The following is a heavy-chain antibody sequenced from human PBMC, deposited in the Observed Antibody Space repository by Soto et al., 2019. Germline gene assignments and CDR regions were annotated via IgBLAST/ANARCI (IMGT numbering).Heavy chain of an antibody. Sequence: QVQLVQSGAEVRKPGASVKVSCQASGYTFSDYYIHWVRQAPGQGLEWMGWINPNSGGTKYAPKFQGGVTMTRDTSITTAYMELSSLTSDDTAVYYCARGDYGTGGYPFPYVDYWGQGTLVIVSS. CDR2: INPNSGGT. CDR1: GYTFSDYY. CDR3: ARGDYGTGGYPFPYVDY. D-gene: IGHD2-8*02. V-gene: IGHV1-2*02. J-gene: IGHJ4*02.